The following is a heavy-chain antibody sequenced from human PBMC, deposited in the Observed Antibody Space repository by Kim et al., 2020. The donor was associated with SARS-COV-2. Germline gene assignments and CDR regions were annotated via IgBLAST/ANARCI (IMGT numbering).Heavy chain of an antibody. CDR1: GFTFGDYA. CDR3: TSQTIFGVVIT. Sequence: GGSLRLSCTASGFTFGDYAMSWFRQAPGKGLEWVGFIRSKAYGGTTEYAASVKGRFTISRDDSKSIAYLQMNSLKTEDTAVYYCTSQTIFGVVITWGQGTTVTVSS. CDR2: IRSKAYGGTT. D-gene: IGHD3-3*01. V-gene: IGHV3-49*03. J-gene: IGHJ6*02.